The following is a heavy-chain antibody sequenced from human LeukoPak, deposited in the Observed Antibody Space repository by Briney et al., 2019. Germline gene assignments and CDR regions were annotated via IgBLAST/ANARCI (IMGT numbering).Heavy chain of an antibody. Sequence: PGGSLRLSCAASGFTFTSYAMHWVRQAPGKGLEWVAVISYDGSNKYYADSVTGRFTISRDNSKNTLYLQMNSVRAEDMAVYYWAGVAPRRVGRPSSITMIVVVISPSDYWGQGTLVTVSS. V-gene: IGHV3-30*01. CDR1: GFTFTSYA. CDR2: ISYDGSNK. D-gene: IGHD3-22*01. CDR3: AGVAPRRVGRPSSITMIVVVISPSDY. J-gene: IGHJ4*02.